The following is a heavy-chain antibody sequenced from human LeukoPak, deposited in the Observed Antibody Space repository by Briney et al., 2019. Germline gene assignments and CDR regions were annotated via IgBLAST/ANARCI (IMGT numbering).Heavy chain of an antibody. CDR2: IKQDGSEK. J-gene: IGHJ6*03. Sequence: GGSLRLSCAASGFTFSSYWMSWVRQAPGKGLEWVANIKQDGSEKYYVDSVKGRFTISRDNAKNSLYLQMNSLRAEDTAVYYCARAAGGVYYYMDVWGKGTTVTVSS. CDR1: GFTFSSYW. V-gene: IGHV3-7*01. CDR3: ARAAGGVYYYMDV. D-gene: IGHD6-13*01.